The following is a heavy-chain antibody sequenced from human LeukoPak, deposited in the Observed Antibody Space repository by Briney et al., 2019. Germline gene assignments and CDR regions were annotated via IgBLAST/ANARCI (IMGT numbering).Heavy chain of an antibody. CDR2: IDPSDSYT. J-gene: IGHJ6*04. CDR1: GYSFTSYW. CDR3: ARDPGPLETPPLWFGESFYYYGMDV. D-gene: IGHD3-10*01. Sequence: KDGESLKISCKGSGYSFTSYWISWVRQMPGKGLEWMGRIDPSDSYTNYSPSFQGHVTISADKSISTAYLQWSSLKASDTAMYYCARDPGPLETPPLWFGESFYYYGMDVWGKETTVTVSS. V-gene: IGHV5-10-1*01.